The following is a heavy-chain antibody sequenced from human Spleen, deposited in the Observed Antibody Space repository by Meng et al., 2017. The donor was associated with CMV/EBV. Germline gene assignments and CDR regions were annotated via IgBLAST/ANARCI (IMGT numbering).Heavy chain of an antibody. V-gene: IGHV4-61*01. CDR1: GGSVSSGSYS. Sequence: SGGSVSSGSYSWSWIRQPPGKGLEWIGYIYYSGSTNYNPSLKSRVTISVDTSKNQFSLKLSSVTAADTAVYYCARGYSSSWSPRFDPWGQGTLVTVSS. J-gene: IGHJ5*02. CDR2: IYYSGST. CDR3: ARGYSSSWSPRFDP. D-gene: IGHD6-13*01.